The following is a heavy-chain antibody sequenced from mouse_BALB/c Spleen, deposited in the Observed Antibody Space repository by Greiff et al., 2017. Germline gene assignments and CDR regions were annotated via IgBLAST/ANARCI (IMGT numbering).Heavy chain of an antibody. CDR1: GFTFSSYA. J-gene: IGHJ4*01. Sequence: EVKLVESGGGLVKPGGSLKLSCAASGFTFSSYAMSWVRQTPEKRLEWVASISSGGSTYYPDSVKGRFTISRDNARNILYLQMSSLRSEDTAMYYCARSDYGSSPLAMDYWGQGTSVTVSS. D-gene: IGHD1-1*01. CDR3: ARSDYGSSPLAMDY. V-gene: IGHV5-6-5*01. CDR2: ISSGGST.